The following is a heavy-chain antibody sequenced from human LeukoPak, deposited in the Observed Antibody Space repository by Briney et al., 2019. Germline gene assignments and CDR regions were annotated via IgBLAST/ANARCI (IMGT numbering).Heavy chain of an antibody. CDR3: AKDKGWGYSSYDYYGMDV. CDR1: GFTFSSYA. CDR2: ISGSGGST. J-gene: IGHJ6*02. Sequence: GGSLRLSCAASGFTFSSYAMSWVRQAPGKGLEWVSAISGSGGSTYYADSVKGRFTISRDISKNTLYVQMNSLRAEDAAVYYCAKDKGWGYSSYDYYGMDVWGQGTTVTVSS. V-gene: IGHV3-23*01. D-gene: IGHD1-26*01.